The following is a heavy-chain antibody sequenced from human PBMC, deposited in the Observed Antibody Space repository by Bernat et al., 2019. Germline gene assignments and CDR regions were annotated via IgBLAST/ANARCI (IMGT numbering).Heavy chain of an antibody. CDR1: GFTFVVYG. J-gene: IGHJ5*02. Sequence: EVQLVESGGGVVRPGGSRRLSCAASGFTFVVYGMSWVRQAPGKGLGGVSGINWNGGSTGYADSVKGRFTISRDNAKNSLYLQMNSLRAEDTALYYCARAPYYYGSGSFAWFDPWGQGTLVTVSS. CDR2: INWNGGST. CDR3: ARAPYYYGSGSFAWFDP. D-gene: IGHD3-10*01. V-gene: IGHV3-20*04.